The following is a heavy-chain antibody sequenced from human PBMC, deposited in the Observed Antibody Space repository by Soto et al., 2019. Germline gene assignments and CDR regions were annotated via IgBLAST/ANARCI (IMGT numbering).Heavy chain of an antibody. J-gene: IGHJ4*02. CDR2: ISGSGGST. V-gene: IGHV3-23*01. CDR1: GLTFCSYA. D-gene: IGHD1-26*01. CDR3: ARDPGRGSSWADY. Sequence: GGSLRLSCAASGLTFCSYAMSWVRQAPGKGLEWVSAISGSGGSTYYADSVKGRFTISRDNSKNTLYLQMNSLRAEDTAVYYCARDPGRGSSWADYWGQGTLVTVSS.